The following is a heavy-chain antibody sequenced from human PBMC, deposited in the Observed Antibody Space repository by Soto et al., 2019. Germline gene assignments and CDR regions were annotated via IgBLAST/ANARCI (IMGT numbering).Heavy chain of an antibody. J-gene: IGHJ5*02. D-gene: IGHD2-2*01. CDR1: GGTFSSYT. V-gene: IGHV1-69*08. CDR2: IIPILGIA. CDR3: AREIVVVPAARKRGWFDP. Sequence: QVQLVQSGAEVKKPGSSMKVSCKASGGTFSSYTISWVRQAPGQGLEWMGRIIPILGIANYAQKFQGRVTITADKSTSTAYMELSSLRSEDTAVYYCAREIVVVPAARKRGWFDPWGQGTLVTVSS.